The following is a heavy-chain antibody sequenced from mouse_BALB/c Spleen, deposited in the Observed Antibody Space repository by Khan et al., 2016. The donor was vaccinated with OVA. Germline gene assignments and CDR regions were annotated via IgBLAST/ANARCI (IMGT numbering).Heavy chain of an antibody. CDR2: IWSDGST. CDR1: GFSLTNYG. Sequence: QVQLKQSGPGLVAPSQSLSITCTISGFSLTNYGIHWVRQPPGKGLEWLVVIWSDGSTTYNSALKSRLTISKDNSKCQVFLKMNRLQTDDTAVYFCARQPYYHYNIMDYWGQGTSVTVSA. V-gene: IGHV2-6-1*01. D-gene: IGHD2-10*01. J-gene: IGHJ4*01. CDR3: ARQPYYHYNIMDY.